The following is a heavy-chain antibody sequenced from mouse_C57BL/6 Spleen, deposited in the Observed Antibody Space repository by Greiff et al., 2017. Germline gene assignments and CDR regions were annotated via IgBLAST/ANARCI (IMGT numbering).Heavy chain of an antibody. J-gene: IGHJ4*01. CDR1: GYTFTDYY. Sequence: EVQLQQSGPELVKPGASVKISCKASGYTFTDYYMNWVKQSHGKSLEWIGDINPNNGGTSYNQKFKGKATLTVDKSSSTAYMELRSLTSEDSAVYYCARGRAYSNYRLFYAMDYWGQGTSVTVSS. D-gene: IGHD2-5*01. V-gene: IGHV1-26*01. CDR2: INPNNGGT. CDR3: ARGRAYSNYRLFYAMDY.